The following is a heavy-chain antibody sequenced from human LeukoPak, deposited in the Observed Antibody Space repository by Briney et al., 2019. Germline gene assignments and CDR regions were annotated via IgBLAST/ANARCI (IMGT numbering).Heavy chain of an antibody. V-gene: IGHV1-2*02. CDR1: GYTFTGYY. J-gene: IGHJ1*01. Sequence: GASVKVSCKASGYTFTGYYMHWVRQAPGQGLEWMGWINPNSGGTNYAQKFQGRVTMTRDTSISTAYMELSRLISDDTAVYYCAQEEAGKDEGAVVGTGYFQHWGQGTLVTVSS. CDR2: INPNSGGT. D-gene: IGHD6-19*01. CDR3: AQEEAGKDEGAVVGTGYFQH.